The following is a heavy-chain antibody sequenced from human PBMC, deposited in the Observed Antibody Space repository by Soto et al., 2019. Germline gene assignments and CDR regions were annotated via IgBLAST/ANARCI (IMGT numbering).Heavy chain of an antibody. V-gene: IGHV4-59*08. CDR2: IYYSGST. CDR3: ARQTTGPYYFDY. J-gene: IGHJ4*02. Sequence: PSETLSLTCTVSGGSISSYYWSWIRQPPGKGLEWIGYIYYSGSTNYNPSLKSRVTISVDTSKNQFSLKLSSVTAADTAVYYCARQTTGPYYFDYWGQGTLVTVSS. CDR1: GGSISSYY. D-gene: IGHD1-1*01.